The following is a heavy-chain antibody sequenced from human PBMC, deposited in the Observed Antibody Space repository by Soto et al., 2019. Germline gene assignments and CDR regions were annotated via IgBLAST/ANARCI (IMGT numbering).Heavy chain of an antibody. V-gene: IGHV4-4*02. D-gene: IGHD2-15*01. Sequence: QVQLQESGPGLVKPSGTLSLTCAVAGCSISDNWWSSVRQAPGKGLEWIGEIYDSGTTNYNPSLKGRVIIPVDKSARQISVTLSSVTAADTAVYYCARHVAVPRTRGFDYWGQGARVAVSS. CDR1: GCSISDNW. CDR3: ARHVAVPRTRGFDY. J-gene: IGHJ4*02. CDR2: IYDSGTT.